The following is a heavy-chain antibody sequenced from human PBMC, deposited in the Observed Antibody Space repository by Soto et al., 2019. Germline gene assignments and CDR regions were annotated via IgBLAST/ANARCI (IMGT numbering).Heavy chain of an antibody. V-gene: IGHV4-34*01. CDR3: ARGLITYYDILTGYKSHAFDI. Sequence: PSETLSLTCAVCGGSFSGYYWSWIRQPPGKGLEGIGEINHSGSTNYNPSLKSRVTISVDTSKNQFSLKLSSVTAADTAVYYCARGLITYYDILTGYKSHAFDIWGQGTMVTVSS. J-gene: IGHJ3*02. D-gene: IGHD3-9*01. CDR1: GGSFSGYY. CDR2: INHSGST.